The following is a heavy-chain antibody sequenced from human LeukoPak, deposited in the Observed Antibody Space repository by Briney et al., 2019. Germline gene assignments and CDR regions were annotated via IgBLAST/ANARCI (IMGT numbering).Heavy chain of an antibody. CDR3: ARDKYMSGHVGSLFDP. V-gene: IGHV3-7*01. CDR1: GFTFSNYW. CDR2: IKQDGSEK. J-gene: IGHJ5*02. D-gene: IGHD1-1*01. Sequence: GGSLRLSCAASGFTFSNYWMSWVRQTPGKWLEWVAEIKQDGSEKNYVDSVKGRFIISRDNTKSSLSLQMNSLRDEDTAVYYCARDKYMSGHVGSLFDPWGQGTLVIVSS.